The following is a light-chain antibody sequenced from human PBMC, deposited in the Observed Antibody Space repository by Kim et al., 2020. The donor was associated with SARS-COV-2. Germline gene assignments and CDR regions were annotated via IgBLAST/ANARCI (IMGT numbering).Light chain of an antibody. J-gene: IGKJ2*01. CDR3: QQSYGNTHA. Sequence: DIQMTQSPSSLSASVGDRVTITCRASQSISDYLHWYQQKPGKAPKVLIYAASILQSGVPSRFSGSGSGTYFTLTISSLQLEDFATYYCQQSYGNTHAFGQGTKLEI. V-gene: IGKV1-39*01. CDR2: AAS. CDR1: QSISDY.